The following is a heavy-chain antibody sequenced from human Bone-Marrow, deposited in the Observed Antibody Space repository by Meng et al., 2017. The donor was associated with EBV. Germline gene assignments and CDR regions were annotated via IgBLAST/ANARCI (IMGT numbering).Heavy chain of an antibody. CDR1: GGSISSSNW. V-gene: IGHV4-4*02. CDR3: ARGYCSSTSCYGSDWFDP. Sequence: HPQGSGPGLVNPSGTLSPTCAASGGSISSSNWWSWVRQPPGKGLEWIGEIYHSGSTNYNPSLKSRVTISVDKSKNQFSLKLSSVTAADTAVYYCARGYCSSTSCYGSDWFDPWGQGTLVTVSS. CDR2: IYHSGST. J-gene: IGHJ5*02. D-gene: IGHD2-2*01.